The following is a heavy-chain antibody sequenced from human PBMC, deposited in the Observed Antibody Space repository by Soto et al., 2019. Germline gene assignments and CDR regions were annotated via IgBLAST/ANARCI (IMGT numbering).Heavy chain of an antibody. D-gene: IGHD2-15*01. CDR2: ISDSADSA. Sequence: VQLLESGGGLVQPGGSLRLSCAAFGFTFRIYAMNWVRQVPGKGLEWVSTISDSADSAYYADSVKGRFTISRDNSKNTLYLQMNSLRAEDTAVYYCARPYSGKIGDALDLWGQGTTVTVSS. V-gene: IGHV3-23*01. CDR3: ARPYSGKIGDALDL. J-gene: IGHJ3*01. CDR1: GFTFRIYA.